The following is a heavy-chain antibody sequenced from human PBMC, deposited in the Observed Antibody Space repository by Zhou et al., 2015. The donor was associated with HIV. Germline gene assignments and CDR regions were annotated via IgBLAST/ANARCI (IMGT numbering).Heavy chain of an antibody. CDR3: ARRGIQQWFDSFDI. V-gene: IGHV1-8*01. CDR2: MNPNTGNT. D-gene: IGHD5-18*01. Sequence: QVQLVQSGAEVKKPGASVKVSCKASEYTFTNHDINWVRQAAGQGLEWLGWMNPNTGNTAYAQKFQDRVTMTRNTSAGTAYMELSSPKFEDTAVYYCARRGIQQWFDSFDIWGQGTTVTVSS. CDR1: EYTFTNHD. J-gene: IGHJ3*02.